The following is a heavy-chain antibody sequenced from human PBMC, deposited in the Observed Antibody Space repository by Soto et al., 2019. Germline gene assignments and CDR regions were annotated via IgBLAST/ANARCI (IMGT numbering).Heavy chain of an antibody. V-gene: IGHV4-30-4*01. D-gene: IGHD3-10*01. Sequence: QVQLQESGPGLVKPSQTLSLTCTVSGGSISSADYYWRWIRQPPGTGLEWIGYFHSSGATYKDPSRKSRVTISADKTKNQIPLKQDSVTAADTAVDYCASIWFRAFDYWPHGTLVTASS. CDR1: GGSISSADYY. CDR2: FHSSGAT. CDR3: ASIWFRAFDY. J-gene: IGHJ4*01.